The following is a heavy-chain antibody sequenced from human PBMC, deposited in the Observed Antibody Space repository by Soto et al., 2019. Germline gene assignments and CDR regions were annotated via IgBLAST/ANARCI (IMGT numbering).Heavy chain of an antibody. V-gene: IGHV4-59*01. CDR3: ARLRTSRSSFYP. CDR2: IYNSGST. Sequence: PSETLSLTCTVSCSSIRTYHWSWIRQPPGKGLEWIGYIYNSGSTNHNPSLKSRVTISVDTSKNQFSLKLNSVTAADAAVYYCARLRTSRSSFYPWGQGTLVTVSS. J-gene: IGHJ5*02. CDR1: CSSIRTYH.